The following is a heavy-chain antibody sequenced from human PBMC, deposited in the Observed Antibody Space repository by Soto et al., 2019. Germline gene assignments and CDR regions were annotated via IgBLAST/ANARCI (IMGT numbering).Heavy chain of an antibody. CDR1: GFTFGDYA. V-gene: IGHV3-49*03. J-gene: IGHJ5*02. D-gene: IGHD4-17*01. CDR3: TVTTVTDDDWFDP. Sequence: GGSLRLSCTASGFTFGDYAMSWFRQAPGKGLEWVGFIRSKAYGGTTEYAASVKGRFTISRDDSKSIAYLQMNSLKTEDTAVYYCTVTTVTDDDWFDPWGQGTLVTVSS. CDR2: IRSKAYGGTT.